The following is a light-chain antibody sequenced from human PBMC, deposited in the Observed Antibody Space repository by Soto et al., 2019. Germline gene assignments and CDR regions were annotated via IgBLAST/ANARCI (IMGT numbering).Light chain of an antibody. Sequence: DIQMTQSPSTLSASVGDRVTITCRASENINRCLAWYQQKAGKAPNLLIYKASRLESGVPSRFSGSGSETEFTLTISGLQPGDSATYYCQQYNSYSPTFGQGTKVDI. CDR3: QQYNSYSPT. CDR1: ENINRC. J-gene: IGKJ1*01. V-gene: IGKV1-5*03. CDR2: KAS.